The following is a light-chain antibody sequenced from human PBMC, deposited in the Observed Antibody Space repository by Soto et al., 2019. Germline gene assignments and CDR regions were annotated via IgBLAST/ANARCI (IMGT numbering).Light chain of an antibody. CDR2: GAL. Sequence: EIVLTQSPGTLSLSPGERATLSCRASQLVVTSYLHWYQHRPGQAPRLLISGALTRATGIPDRFSGSGSGTDFTLTISRLEPEDCAVYYCQLFGRLPTFGPGTKVHIK. CDR1: QLVVTSY. CDR3: QLFGRLPT. V-gene: IGKV3-20*01. J-gene: IGKJ3*01.